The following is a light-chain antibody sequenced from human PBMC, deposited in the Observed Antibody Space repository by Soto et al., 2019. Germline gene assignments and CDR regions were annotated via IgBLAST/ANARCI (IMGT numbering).Light chain of an antibody. V-gene: IGKV3-15*01. CDR1: QSVGSN. CDR2: GAS. Sequence: EIVMTQSPATLSVSPGERATLSCRASQSVGSNLAWYQQKPGQAPRLLIYGASTRATGIPARLSGSGSGTVFDLNISSLQSEDFAIYFCQEYNNWPPDRTFGQGTKVEIK. CDR3: QEYNNWPPDRT. J-gene: IGKJ1*01.